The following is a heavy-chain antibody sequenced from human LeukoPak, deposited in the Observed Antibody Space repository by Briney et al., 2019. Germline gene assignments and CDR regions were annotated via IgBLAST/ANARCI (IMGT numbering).Heavy chain of an antibody. CDR2: INAGNGNT. CDR3: ARGRVDYDYVWGSYRYYYTDV. V-gene: IGHV1-3*03. Sequence: ASVKVSCKASGYTFTSYAMHWVRQAPGQRLEWMGWINAGNGNTKYSQEFQGRVTITRDTSASTAYMELSSLRSEDMAVYYCARGRVDYDYVWGSYRYYYTDVWGKGTTVTVSS. J-gene: IGHJ6*03. CDR1: GYTFTSYA. D-gene: IGHD3-16*02.